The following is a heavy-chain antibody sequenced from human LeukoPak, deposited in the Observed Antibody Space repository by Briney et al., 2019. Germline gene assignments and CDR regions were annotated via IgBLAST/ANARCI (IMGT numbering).Heavy chain of an antibody. V-gene: IGHV3-30*03. Sequence: SGGSLRLSCAASGFTFSSYGMHWVRQAPGKGLEWVAVISYDGSNKYYADSVKGRFTISRDNSKNTLYLQMNSLRAEDTAVYYCARGSVVAAVNFDYWGQGTLVTVSS. J-gene: IGHJ4*02. CDR3: ARGSVVAAVNFDY. CDR2: ISYDGSNK. CDR1: GFTFSSYG. D-gene: IGHD2-15*01.